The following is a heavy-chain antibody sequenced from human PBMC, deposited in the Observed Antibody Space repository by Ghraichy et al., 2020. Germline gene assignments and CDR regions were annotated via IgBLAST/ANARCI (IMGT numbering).Heavy chain of an antibody. CDR1: GYTFTTYA. CDR2: INVANGNT. J-gene: IGHJ4*02. CDR3: ARVLGSVTGTAEDY. V-gene: IGHV1-3*01. D-gene: IGHD1-7*01. Sequence: ASVKVSSKASGYTFTTYAMHWMRQAPGHRLEWMGWINVANGNTKYSQKFQGRLTLTSDTSVSTAYMDLTSLRFEDTAVYYCARVLGSVTGTAEDYWGQGTLVTVSS.